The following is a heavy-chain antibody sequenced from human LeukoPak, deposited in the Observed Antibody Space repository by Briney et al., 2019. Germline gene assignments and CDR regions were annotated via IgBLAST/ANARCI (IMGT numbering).Heavy chain of an antibody. CDR2: IYYSGNS. Sequence: SETLSLTCTVSGYSISSGYYWGWIRQPPGKGLEWVGSIYYSGNSYYNPSLKSRVTVSVDTSKNQFSLKLTSVTAADTAMYYCAMGYTGYDVYDYWGQGTLVTVSS. CDR3: AMGYTGYDVYDY. CDR1: GYSISSGYY. V-gene: IGHV4-38-2*02. J-gene: IGHJ4*02. D-gene: IGHD5-12*01.